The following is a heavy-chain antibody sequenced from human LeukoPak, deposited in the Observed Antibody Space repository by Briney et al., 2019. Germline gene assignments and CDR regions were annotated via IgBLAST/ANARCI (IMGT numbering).Heavy chain of an antibody. V-gene: IGHV4-59*08. CDR1: GGSISSYY. Sequence: SETLSLTCTVSGGSISSYYWSWIRQPPGKGLEWIGYINYSSSTNYNPSLKSRVTISVDTSKNHFSLKLSSVTAADTAVYYFARHRYYDSSGYYYGVIYDYWGQGTLVTVSS. CDR3: ARHRYYDSSGYYYGVIYDY. CDR2: INYSSST. J-gene: IGHJ4*02. D-gene: IGHD3-22*01.